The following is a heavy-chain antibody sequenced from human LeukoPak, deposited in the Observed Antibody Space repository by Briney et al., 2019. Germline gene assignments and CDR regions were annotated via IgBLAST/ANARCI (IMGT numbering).Heavy chain of an antibody. J-gene: IGHJ6*03. CDR3: ARDRKAGYYYMDV. D-gene: IGHD1-14*01. CDR2: IYTSGST. CDR1: GGSVSSGSYY. Sequence: PSETLSPTCTVSGGSVSSGSYYWSWIRQPAGKGLEWIVRIYTSGSTNYNPSIKSRVTISVDTSKNPFSLKLSSVTAADTAVYYCARDRKAGYYYMDVWGKGTTVTVSS. V-gene: IGHV4-61*02.